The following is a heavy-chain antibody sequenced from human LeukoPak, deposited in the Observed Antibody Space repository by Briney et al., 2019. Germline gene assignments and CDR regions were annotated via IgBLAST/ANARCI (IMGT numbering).Heavy chain of an antibody. J-gene: IGHJ5*02. V-gene: IGHV3-74*01. CDR2: IKSDGSDT. Sequence: GGSLRLSRAASGFTFSNYWMHWVRQAPGKGLVWVSRIKSDGSDTNYADSVKGRFTVSRDNAKNTLYLQMNSLRVEDTAVYYCARDLTYGSNWFDPWGQGTLVTVSS. CDR1: GFTFSNYW. CDR3: ARDLTYGSNWFDP. D-gene: IGHD4-17*01.